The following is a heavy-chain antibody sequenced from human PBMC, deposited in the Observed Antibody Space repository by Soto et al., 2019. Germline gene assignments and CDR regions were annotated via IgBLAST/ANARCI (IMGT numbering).Heavy chain of an antibody. V-gene: IGHV3-23*01. CDR2: ISGRGGST. Sequence: GGSLRLSCAASGFTFSSYAMSWVRQAPGKGLEWVSAISGRGGSTYYADSVKGRFTISRDNSKNTLYLQMNSLRAEDTAVYYCAKVNEYGSGSYHIEYWGQGTLVTVSS. CDR3: AKVNEYGSGSYHIEY. D-gene: IGHD3-10*01. J-gene: IGHJ4*02. CDR1: GFTFSSYA.